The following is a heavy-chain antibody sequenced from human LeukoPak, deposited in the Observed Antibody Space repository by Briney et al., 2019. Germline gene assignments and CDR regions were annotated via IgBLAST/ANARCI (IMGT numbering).Heavy chain of an antibody. D-gene: IGHD6-13*01. J-gene: IGHJ4*02. CDR2: MNPNSGNT. V-gene: IGHV1-8*01. CDR3: ARDSSSWVRAPLGY. Sequence: ASVKVSCKASGYTFTSYDINWVRQATGQGLEWMGWMNPNSGNTGYAQKFQGRVTMTRNTSISTAYMELSSLRAEDTAVYYCARDSSSWVRAPLGYWGQGTLVTVSS. CDR1: GYTFTSYD.